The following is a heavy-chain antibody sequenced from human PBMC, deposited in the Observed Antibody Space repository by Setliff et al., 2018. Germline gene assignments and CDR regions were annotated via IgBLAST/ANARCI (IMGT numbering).Heavy chain of an antibody. CDR3: AKDFYGMDV. Sequence: GGSLRLSCAASGFTFRSYAMSWVRQAPGKGLEWVSAISGSGGSTYYADSGKGRFTISRDNSKNTLYLQMNSLRAEDPAVYYCAKDFYGMDVWGQGTLVTVSS. V-gene: IGHV3-23*01. CDR1: GFTFRSYA. J-gene: IGHJ6*02. CDR2: ISGSGGST.